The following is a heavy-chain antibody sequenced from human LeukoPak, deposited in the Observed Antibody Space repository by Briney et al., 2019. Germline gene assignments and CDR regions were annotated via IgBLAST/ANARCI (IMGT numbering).Heavy chain of an antibody. CDR1: GGTFSSYA. J-gene: IGHJ4*02. V-gene: IGHV1-69*13. CDR3: ARGPVLRFLEWLSDHYFDY. D-gene: IGHD3-3*01. CDR2: IIPIFGTA. Sequence: ASVTVSCKASGGTFSSYAISWVRQAPGQGLGWMGGIIPIFGTANYAQKFQGRVTITADESTSTAYMELSSLRSEDTAVYYCARGPVLRFLEWLSDHYFDYWGQGTLVTVSS.